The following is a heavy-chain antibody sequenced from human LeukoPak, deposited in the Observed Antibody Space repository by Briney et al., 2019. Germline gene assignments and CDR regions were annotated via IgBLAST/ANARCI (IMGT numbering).Heavy chain of an antibody. J-gene: IGHJ4*02. V-gene: IGHV3-30*02. Sequence: TGGSLRPSCSASGFTFSSYAMHWVRQSPGKGLEWVAFIWYDGSKTYYADSVKGRFIVSRDNSENTLYLQMNSLRAEDTAVYYCAKDVAASGTNFDCWGQGTLVAVSS. CDR3: AKDVAASGTNFDC. CDR1: GFTFSSYA. D-gene: IGHD1-26*01. CDR2: IWYDGSKT.